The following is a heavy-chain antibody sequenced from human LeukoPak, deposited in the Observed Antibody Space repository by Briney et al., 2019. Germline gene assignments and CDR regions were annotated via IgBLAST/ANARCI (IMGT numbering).Heavy chain of an antibody. V-gene: IGHV3-53*01. D-gene: IGHD3-16*01. CDR2: IYSGGST. Sequence: GGSLRLSCAASGFTVSSNYISWVRQAPGKGLDWVSMIYSGGSTKYADSVKGRFTITRDSSKNTLYLQMNSLRAEDTAVYYCVTRLAWGQGTLVTVSS. J-gene: IGHJ5*02. CDR1: GFTVSSNY. CDR3: VTRLA.